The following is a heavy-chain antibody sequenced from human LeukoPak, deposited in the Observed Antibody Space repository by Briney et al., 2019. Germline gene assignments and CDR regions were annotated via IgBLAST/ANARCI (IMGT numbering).Heavy chain of an antibody. D-gene: IGHD5-24*01. CDR3: ARDLSRRWLQFSHAYYMDV. Sequence: GGSLRLSCAASGFTFSSYSMNWVRQAPGKGLEWVSYISSSSSTIYYADSVKGRFTISRDNAKNSLYLQMNSLRAEDTAVYYCARDLSRRWLQFSHAYYMDVWGKGTTVTVSS. CDR1: GFTFSSYS. V-gene: IGHV3-48*04. J-gene: IGHJ6*03. CDR2: ISSSSSTI.